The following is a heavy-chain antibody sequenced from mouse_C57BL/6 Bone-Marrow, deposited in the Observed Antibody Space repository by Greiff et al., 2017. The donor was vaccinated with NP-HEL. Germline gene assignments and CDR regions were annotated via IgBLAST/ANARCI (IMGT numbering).Heavy chain of an antibody. V-gene: IGHV1-76*01. D-gene: IGHD2-3*01. CDR3: ARYGYYCYFDY. J-gene: IGHJ2*01. CDR1: GYTFTDYY. Sequence: VQLQQSGAELVRPGASVKLSCKASGYTFTDYYINWVKQRPGQGLEWIARIYPGSGNTYYNEKFKGKATLTAEKSSSTAYMQLSSLTSEDSAVYFCARYGYYCYFDYWGQGTTLTVSS. CDR2: IYPGSGNT.